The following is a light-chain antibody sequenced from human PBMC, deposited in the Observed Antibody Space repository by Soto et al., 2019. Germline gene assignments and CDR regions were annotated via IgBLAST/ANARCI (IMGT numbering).Light chain of an antibody. V-gene: IGLV2-23*02. CDR3: CSYAGSSTV. CDR2: EVS. Sequence: SVLTQPASVSGSPGQSITISCTGTSSDVGSYNLVSWYQQHPGKAPKLMICEVSKRPSGVSNRFSGSKSGNTASLTISGLLAEDEAEYYCCSYAGSSTVFGTGTKVTVL. J-gene: IGLJ1*01. CDR1: SSDVGSYNL.